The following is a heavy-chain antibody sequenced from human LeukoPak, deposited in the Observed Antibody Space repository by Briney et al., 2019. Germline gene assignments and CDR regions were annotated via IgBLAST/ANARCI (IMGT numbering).Heavy chain of an antibody. CDR2: IYYSGST. CDR1: GGSINSGDYY. CDR3: ARVPGAARILQTNWFDP. J-gene: IGHJ5*02. V-gene: IGHV4-30-4*08. D-gene: IGHD1-26*01. Sequence: PSQTLSLTCTVSGGSINSGDYYWSWIRQPPGKGQLWTGYIYYSGSTHYNPSLKSRVTISVDKSKNQLSLMLSSVTAADTAVYYCARVPGAARILQTNWFDPWGQGTLVTVSS.